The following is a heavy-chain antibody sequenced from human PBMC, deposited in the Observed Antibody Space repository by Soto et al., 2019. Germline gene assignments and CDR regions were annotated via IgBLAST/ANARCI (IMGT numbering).Heavy chain of an antibody. Sequence: SETLSLTCTVSGGSISNYYCNWIRQPAGKGLEWIGRIDTSGSTNYNPSLKSRVTMSVDTSKQEFSLKLSSVTAADTALYYCARGGQNFWSGPFDYWGRGALVTVSS. CDR3: ARGGQNFWSGPFDY. CDR1: GGSISNYY. V-gene: IGHV4-4*07. J-gene: IGHJ4*02. CDR2: IDTSGST. D-gene: IGHD3-3*01.